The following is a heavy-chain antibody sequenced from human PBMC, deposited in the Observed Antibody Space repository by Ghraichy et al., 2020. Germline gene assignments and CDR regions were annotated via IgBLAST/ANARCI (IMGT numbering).Heavy chain of an antibody. Sequence: SQTLSLTCAVYGGSFSGYYWSWIRQPPGKGLEWIGEINHSGSTYYNPSLKSRVTISVDTSKNQFSLKLSSVTAADTAVYYCARKPGWFDPWGQGTLVTVSS. J-gene: IGHJ5*02. CDR3: ARKPGWFDP. CDR2: INHSGST. V-gene: IGHV4-34*01. CDR1: GGSFSGYY.